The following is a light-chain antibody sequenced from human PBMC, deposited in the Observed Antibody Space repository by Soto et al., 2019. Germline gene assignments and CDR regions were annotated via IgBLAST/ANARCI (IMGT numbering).Light chain of an antibody. CDR1: QSVRSN. Sequence: EIVLTQFPATLSVSPGERATLSCGASQSVRSNLAWYQQKPGQSPRLLIYGASTRATRIPARFSGSGSGTQSTLTIRSLQCEDFAFYYCQQYSNWPPAWTFGQGTKVDIK. CDR2: GAS. J-gene: IGKJ1*01. V-gene: IGKV3-15*01. CDR3: QQYSNWPPAWT.